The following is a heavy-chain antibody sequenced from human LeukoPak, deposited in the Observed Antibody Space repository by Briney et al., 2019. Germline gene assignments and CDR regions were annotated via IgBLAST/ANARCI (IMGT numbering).Heavy chain of an antibody. V-gene: IGHV3-48*04. Sequence: GGSLRLSCAASGFTFSSYSMNWVRQAPGKGLEWVSYISSSSSTIYYADSVKGRFTISRDNAKNSLYLQMNSLRAEDTAVYYCARSLPEGIAARGPFDYWGQGTLVTVSS. CDR2: ISSSSSTI. CDR1: GFTFSSYS. J-gene: IGHJ4*02. D-gene: IGHD6-6*01. CDR3: ARSLPEGIAARGPFDY.